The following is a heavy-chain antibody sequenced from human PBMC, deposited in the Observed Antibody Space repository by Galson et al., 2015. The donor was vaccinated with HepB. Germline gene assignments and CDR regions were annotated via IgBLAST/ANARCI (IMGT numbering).Heavy chain of an antibody. CDR3: ARAGGWLRPRSY. V-gene: IGHV3-48*03. CDR1: GFTFSSYE. D-gene: IGHD5-12*01. CDR2: ISSSGSTI. J-gene: IGHJ4*02. Sequence: SLRLSCAASGFTFSSYEMNWVRQAPGKGLEWVSYISSSGSTIYYADSVKGRFTISRDNAENSLYLQMNSLRAEDTAAYYCARAGGWLRPRSYWGQGTLVTVSS.